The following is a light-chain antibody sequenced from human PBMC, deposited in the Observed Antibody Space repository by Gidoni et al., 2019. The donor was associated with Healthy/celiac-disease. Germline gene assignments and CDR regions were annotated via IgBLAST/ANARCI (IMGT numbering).Light chain of an antibody. J-gene: IGKJ2*04. V-gene: IGKV3-20*01. Sequence: EIVLTQSPGTLSLSPGEGATLSCRASQSVSSSYLAWYQQKPGQAPRLLIYGASSRATGIPDRFSSSGSGTDFTLTISRLEPEDFAVYYCQQYGSSPCSFGQGTKLEIK. CDR2: GAS. CDR1: QSVSSSY. CDR3: QQYGSSPCS.